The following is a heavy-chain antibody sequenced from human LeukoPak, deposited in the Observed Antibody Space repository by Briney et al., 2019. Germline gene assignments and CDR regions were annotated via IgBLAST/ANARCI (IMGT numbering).Heavy chain of an antibody. CDR3: ATGSGSYFGGYYFDY. V-gene: IGHV3-30-3*01. J-gene: IGHJ4*02. Sequence: GGSLRLSCAASGFTFSSYAMHWVRQAPGKGLEWVAVISYDGSNKYYADSVKGRFTISRDNSKNTLYLQMNSLRAEDTAVYYCATGSGSYFGGYYFDYWGQGTLVTVSS. CDR2: ISYDGSNK. D-gene: IGHD1-26*01. CDR1: GFTFSSYA.